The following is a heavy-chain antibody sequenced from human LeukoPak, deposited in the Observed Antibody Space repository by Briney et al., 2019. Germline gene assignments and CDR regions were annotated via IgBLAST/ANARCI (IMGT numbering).Heavy chain of an antibody. CDR2: ISSSSTYK. Sequence: GGSLRLSCAASGFTFSSYSMSWVRQGPGKGLEWVSSISSSSTYKYYAGSVKGRFTISRDNAKNSLYLQMNSLKAEDTALYYCARGRYSGSYLLDYWGQGTLVTVSS. CDR3: ARGRYSGSYLLDY. J-gene: IGHJ4*02. CDR1: GFTFSSYS. D-gene: IGHD1-26*01. V-gene: IGHV3-21*01.